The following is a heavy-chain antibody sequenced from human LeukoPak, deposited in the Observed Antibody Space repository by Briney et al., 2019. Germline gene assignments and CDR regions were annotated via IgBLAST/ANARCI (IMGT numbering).Heavy chain of an antibody. CDR2: INPNSGGT. D-gene: IGHD1-26*01. J-gene: IGHJ1*01. CDR1: GYTFTGYY. CDR3: AREWELLRKYLYH. V-gene: IGHV1-2*02. Sequence: GASVKVSCKASGYTFTGYYLHWVRQAPGQRLDWMGWINPNSGGTTYAQNFKGRVTMTWDTSISTAYMELSRLRSDDTAVYYCAREWELLRKYLYHWGQGTLVTVSS.